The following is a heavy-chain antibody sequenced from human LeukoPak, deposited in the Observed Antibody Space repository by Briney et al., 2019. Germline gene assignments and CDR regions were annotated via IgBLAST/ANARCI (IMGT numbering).Heavy chain of an antibody. V-gene: IGHV1-2*02. CDR2: INPNSGGT. J-gene: IGHJ4*02. CDR1: GYTFTGYY. Sequence: ASVKVSCKASGYTFTGYYMHWVRQAPGQGLEWMGWINPNSGGTNYAQKLQGRVTMTTDTSTSTAYMELRSLRSDDTAVYYCARGEYYYDSSGYFDYWGQGTLVTVSS. D-gene: IGHD3-22*01. CDR3: ARGEYYYDSSGYFDY.